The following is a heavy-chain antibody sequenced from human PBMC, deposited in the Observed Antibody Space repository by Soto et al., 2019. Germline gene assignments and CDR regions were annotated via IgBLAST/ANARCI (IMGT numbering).Heavy chain of an antibody. CDR2: INSDGSSA. Sequence: HPGGSLRLSCGASEFTFSSYWMHWVRQAPGKGLVWVSRINSDGSSASYADSVKGRFTISRDNAKNTLYLQMNSLRAEDTAVYYCARERGKAAAVHFDYWGQGTLVTVSS. V-gene: IGHV3-74*01. J-gene: IGHJ4*02. CDR3: ARERGKAAAVHFDY. D-gene: IGHD6-13*01. CDR1: EFTFSSYW.